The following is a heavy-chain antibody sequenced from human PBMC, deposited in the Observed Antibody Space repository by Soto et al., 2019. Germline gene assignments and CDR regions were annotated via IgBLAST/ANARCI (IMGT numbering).Heavy chain of an antibody. Sequence: QVQLQESGPGLVKPSGTLSLTCAVSGGSISSSNWWSWVRQPPGKGLEWIGEIYHSGSTNYNPSLKGGVTITVDKSKNQFSVKLRSVTAADTAVYYCATVGVVIPACLGAFEIWGQATRVTGSS. V-gene: IGHV4-4*02. CDR3: ATVGVVIPACLGAFEI. CDR2: IYHSGST. J-gene: IGHJ3*02. CDR1: GGSISSSNW. D-gene: IGHD2-2*01.